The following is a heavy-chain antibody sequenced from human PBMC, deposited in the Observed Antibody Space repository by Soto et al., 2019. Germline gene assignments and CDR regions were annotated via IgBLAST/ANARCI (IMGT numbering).Heavy chain of an antibody. CDR2: ISSSSSYT. D-gene: IGHD3-10*01. V-gene: IGHV3-11*06. J-gene: IGHJ5*02. CDR1: GFTFSDYY. Sequence: GVSLRLSCAASGFTFSDYYMSWIRQAPGKGLEWVSYISSSSSYTNYADSVKGRFTISRDNAKNSLYLQMNSLRAEDTAVYYCARVSGYTAFGGNWFDPWGQGTLVTVSS. CDR3: ARVSGYTAFGGNWFDP.